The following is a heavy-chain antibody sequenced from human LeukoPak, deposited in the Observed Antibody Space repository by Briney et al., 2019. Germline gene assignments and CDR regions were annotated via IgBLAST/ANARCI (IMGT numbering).Heavy chain of an antibody. CDR3: ARGGGVDTAMARDDAFDI. CDR2: INSDGSST. Sequence: GGSLRLSCAASGFTFSSYWMHWDRQAPGKGLVWVSRINSDGSSTRYADSVKGRFTISRDNAKNTLYLQMNSLRAEDTAVYYCARGGGVDTAMARDDAFDIWGQGTMVTVSS. J-gene: IGHJ3*02. V-gene: IGHV3-74*01. D-gene: IGHD5-18*01. CDR1: GFTFSSYW.